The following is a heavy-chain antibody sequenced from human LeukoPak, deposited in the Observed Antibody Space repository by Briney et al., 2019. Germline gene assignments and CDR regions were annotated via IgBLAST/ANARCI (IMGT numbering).Heavy chain of an antibody. V-gene: IGHV4-30-4*01. CDR2: IYYSGST. D-gene: IGHD2-21*02. CDR3: AGDLRVVTGRAFDI. CDR1: GGSLSSGDYY. Sequence: PSQTLSLTCTVSGGSLSSGDYYWSWIRQPPGKGLEWIGYIYYSGSTYYNPSLKSRVTISVDTSKNQFFLKLSSVTAADTAVYYCAGDLRVVTGRAFDIWGQGTMVTVSS. J-gene: IGHJ3*02.